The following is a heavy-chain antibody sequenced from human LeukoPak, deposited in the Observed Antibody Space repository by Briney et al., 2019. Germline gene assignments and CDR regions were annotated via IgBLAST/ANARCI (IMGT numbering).Heavy chain of an antibody. J-gene: IGHJ4*02. V-gene: IGHV3-23*01. CDR2: IRGSGGTT. Sequence: AGSLKLSCAASGFTFSSYTMSWVRQAQGEGLQWVSAIRGSGGTTYYADSVRGRFAISRDNTRGSVFLQMNSLRVEDTAVYFCARVVLAYDLGYHDEPSNCWGQRTLVTVSS. CDR3: ARVVLAYDLGYHDEPSNC. D-gene: IGHD3/OR15-3a*01. CDR1: GFTFSSYT.